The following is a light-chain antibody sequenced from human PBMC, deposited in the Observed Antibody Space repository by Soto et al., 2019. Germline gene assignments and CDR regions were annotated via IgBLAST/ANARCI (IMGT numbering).Light chain of an antibody. J-gene: IGLJ1*01. CDR1: SSDIGAYNY. V-gene: IGLV2-14*01. CDR2: DVS. CDR3: SSYTSSATYV. Sequence: QSALTQPASVSGSPGQSLTISCTGTSSDIGAYNYVSWYQQHPGKAPKLMIYDVSNRPSGLSNRFSGSKSGNTASLTISGLEAEDEADYYCSSYTSSATYVFGTGTKLTVL.